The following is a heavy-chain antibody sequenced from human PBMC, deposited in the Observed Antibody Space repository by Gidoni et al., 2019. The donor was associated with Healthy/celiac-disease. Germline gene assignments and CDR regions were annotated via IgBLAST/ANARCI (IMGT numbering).Heavy chain of an antibody. CDR1: GFTFSSYG. J-gene: IGHJ4*02. D-gene: IGHD1-26*01. CDR3: AKVGGSSPGGYFDY. CDR2: ISYDGSNK. Sequence: QVQLVESGGGVVQPGRSLRLSCAASGFTFSSYGMHWVRQAPGKGLEWVAVISYDGSNKYYADSVKGRFTISRDNSKNTLYLQMNSLRAEDTAVYYCAKVGGSSPGGYFDYWGQGTLVTVSS. V-gene: IGHV3-30*18.